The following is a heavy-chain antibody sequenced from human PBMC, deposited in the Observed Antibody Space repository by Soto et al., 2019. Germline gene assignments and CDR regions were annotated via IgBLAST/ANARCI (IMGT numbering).Heavy chain of an antibody. D-gene: IGHD1-1*01. CDR3: AREIIRSGPTNFFDY. Sequence: QVQLVQSGAEVKKPASSLKVSCKASGGTFSSHAISWVRQAPGQGLEWMGGIIPVLGTTNYAQKFQGRLTITAAESTNTAYMELSSLRSEDTAMYYCAREIIRSGPTNFFDYWGQGTLVTVSS. CDR1: GGTFSSHA. CDR2: IIPVLGTT. V-gene: IGHV1-69*01. J-gene: IGHJ4*02.